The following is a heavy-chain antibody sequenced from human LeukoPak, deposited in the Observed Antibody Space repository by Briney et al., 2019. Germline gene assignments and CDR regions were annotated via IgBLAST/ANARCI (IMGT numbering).Heavy chain of an antibody. D-gene: IGHD4-17*01. J-gene: IGHJ4*02. CDR3: ARGDYGDSDY. CDR1: GCPIISFY. CDR2: NYYSGSA. Sequence: SETLSLTCTVSGCPIISFYWSWIRQSPGKGLEWIGYNYYSGSANYNPSLKSRVTISVDASKNQFSLKLSSVTAADTAVYYCARGDYGDSDYWGQGILVTVSS. V-gene: IGHV4-59*01.